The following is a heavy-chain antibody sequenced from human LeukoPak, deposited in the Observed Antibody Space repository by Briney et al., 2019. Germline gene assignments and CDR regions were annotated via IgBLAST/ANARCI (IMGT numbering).Heavy chain of an antibody. CDR2: IWYDGSNK. Sequence: GGSLRLSCAASGFTFSSYGMHWVRQAPGKGLEWVALIWYDGSNKYYADSVKGRFTISRDNSKNTLYLQMNSLRAEDTAVYYCAKKRNYDSSGYYYGTFDYWGQGTLVTVSS. CDR3: AKKRNYDSSGYYYGTFDY. V-gene: IGHV3-30*02. D-gene: IGHD3-22*01. CDR1: GFTFSSYG. J-gene: IGHJ4*02.